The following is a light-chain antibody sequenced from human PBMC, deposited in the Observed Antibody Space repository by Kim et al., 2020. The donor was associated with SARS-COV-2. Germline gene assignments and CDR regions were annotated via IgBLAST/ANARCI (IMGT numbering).Light chain of an antibody. CDR2: DAS. V-gene: IGKV1-13*02. CDR3: QQLYGFPAT. J-gene: IGKJ5*01. CDR1: PVIISA. Sequence: SVEDRITIPSRVGPVIISALAWYQKRPGKPPTRLIYDASTLASGVPSRFGGSGSGTDFTLTISSLQPEEFATDYCQQLYGFPATFGQGTRLEIK.